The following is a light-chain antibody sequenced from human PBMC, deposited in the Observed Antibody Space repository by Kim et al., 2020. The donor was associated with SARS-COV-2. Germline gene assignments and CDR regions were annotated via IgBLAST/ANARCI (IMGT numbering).Light chain of an antibody. CDR1: QSISSY. V-gene: IGKV1-39*01. J-gene: IGKJ2*01. CDR2: AAS. CDR3: QQSYSTPYT. Sequence: DIQMTKSPSSLSASVGDRVTITCRASQSISSYLNWYQQKPGKAPKILIHAASSLQSGVPSRFSGSGSGTDFTLTISSLQPEDFATYYCQQSYSTPYTFGQGTKLEI.